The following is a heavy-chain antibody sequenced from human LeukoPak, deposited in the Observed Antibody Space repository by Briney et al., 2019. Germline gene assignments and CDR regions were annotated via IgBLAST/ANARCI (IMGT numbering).Heavy chain of an antibody. CDR2: ISSSSSYI. CDR3: ARGYGSGSGDY. CDR1: GFTFSSCT. V-gene: IGHV3-21*01. J-gene: IGHJ4*01. Sequence: GGSLRLSCAASGFTFSSCTMNWVRQAPGKGLEWVSSISSSSSYIYYADSLKGRFTISRDNAKNSLYLQMNSLRPEDTAVYYCARGYGSGSGDYWGHGTLVTVSS. D-gene: IGHD3-10*01.